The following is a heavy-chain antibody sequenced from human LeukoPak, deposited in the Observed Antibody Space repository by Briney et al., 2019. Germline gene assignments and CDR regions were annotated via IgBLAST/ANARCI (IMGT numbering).Heavy chain of an antibody. J-gene: IGHJ4*02. V-gene: IGHV1-18*01. D-gene: IGHD4-17*01. Sequence: VASVKVSCKASGYTFTSYGITWVRQAPGQGLEWMGWISAYNGNTNYAQKLQGRVTMTRDTSTSTAYMELRSLKSDDTAVYYCASSLPNDYGDYGVWGQGTLVTVSS. CDR3: ASSLPNDYGDYGV. CDR1: GYTFTSYG. CDR2: ISAYNGNT.